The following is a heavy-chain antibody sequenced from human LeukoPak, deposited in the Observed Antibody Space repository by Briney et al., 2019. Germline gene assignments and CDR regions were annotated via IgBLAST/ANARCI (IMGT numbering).Heavy chain of an antibody. CDR1: GFTVSSNY. CDR3: VSSRPLNYYDSSGPYDAFDI. Sequence: GGSLRLSCAASGFTVSSNYMSWVRQAPGKGLEWVSVIYSGGSTYYADSVKGRFTISRDNSKNTLYLQMNGLRAEDTAVYYCVSSRPLNYYDSSGPYDAFDIWGQGTMVTVSS. J-gene: IGHJ3*02. CDR2: IYSGGST. D-gene: IGHD3-22*01. V-gene: IGHV3-53*01.